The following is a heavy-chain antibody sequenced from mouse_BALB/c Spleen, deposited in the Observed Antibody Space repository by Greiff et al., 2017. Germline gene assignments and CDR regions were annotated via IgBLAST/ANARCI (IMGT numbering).Heavy chain of an antibody. J-gene: IGHJ4*01. D-gene: IGHD1-2*01. Sequence: VKLQQSGAELVKPGASVKLSCKASGYTFTSYWMHWVKQRPGQGLEWIGEINPSNGRTNYNEKFKSKATLTVDKSSSTAYMQLSSLTSEDSAVYYCARKGVLRLYAMDYWGQGTSVTVSS. CDR3: ARKGVLRLYAMDY. V-gene: IGHV1S81*02. CDR2: INPSNGRT. CDR1: GYTFTSYW.